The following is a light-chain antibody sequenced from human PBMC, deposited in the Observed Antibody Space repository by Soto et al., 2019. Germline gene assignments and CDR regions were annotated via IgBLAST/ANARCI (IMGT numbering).Light chain of an antibody. J-gene: IGLJ1*01. V-gene: IGLV2-14*03. Sequence: QSVLTQPASVSGSPGQSITIACSGTISDIGAYDYVSWYQQHPGRAPKLIIYEVSHRFSGLSYRFSGSKSGNTASLTISGLQAEDEGDYYCTSFAPGRISVFGSGTKVTVL. CDR3: TSFAPGRISV. CDR2: EVS. CDR1: ISDIGAYDY.